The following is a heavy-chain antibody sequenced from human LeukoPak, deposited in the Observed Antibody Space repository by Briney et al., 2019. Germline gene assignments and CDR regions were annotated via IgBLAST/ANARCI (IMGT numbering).Heavy chain of an antibody. J-gene: IGHJ4*02. CDR1: GYTFTSYD. V-gene: IGHV1-8*01. CDR3: ARARDDYDRSPGNY. CDR2: MNPNSGNT. Sequence: VKVSCKASGYTFTSYDINWVRQATGQGLEWMGWMNPNSGNTAYAQKFQGRVTMTRNTSISTAYMELSSQRSEDTAVYYCARARDDYDRSPGNYWGQGTLVTVSS. D-gene: IGHD3-22*01.